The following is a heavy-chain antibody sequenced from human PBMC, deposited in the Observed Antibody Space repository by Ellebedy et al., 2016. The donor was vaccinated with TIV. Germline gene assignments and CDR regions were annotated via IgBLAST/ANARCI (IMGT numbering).Heavy chain of an antibody. V-gene: IGHV1-18*01. Sequence: ASVKVSCXASGYTFTSYGISWVRQAPGQGLEWMGWISAYNGNTNYAQKLQGRVTMTTDTSTSTAYMELRSLRSDDTAVYYCARVGGTRQGYCSGGSCSPGAFDYWGQGTLVTVSS. D-gene: IGHD2-15*01. J-gene: IGHJ4*02. CDR3: ARVGGTRQGYCSGGSCSPGAFDY. CDR1: GYTFTSYG. CDR2: ISAYNGNT.